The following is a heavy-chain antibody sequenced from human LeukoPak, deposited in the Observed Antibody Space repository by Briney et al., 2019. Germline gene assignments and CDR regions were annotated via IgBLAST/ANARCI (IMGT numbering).Heavy chain of an antibody. J-gene: IGHJ4*02. CDR3: AKGSRYSGYSWYFDY. V-gene: IGHV3-23*01. CDR1: GFTFSSYA. CDR2: ISGSGGST. D-gene: IGHD5-12*01. Sequence: GGSLRLFCAASGFTFSSYAMSWVRQAPGKGLEWVSAISGSGGSTYYADSVKGRFTISRDNSKNTLYLQMNSLRAEDTAVYCCAKGSRYSGYSWYFDYWGQGTLVTVSS.